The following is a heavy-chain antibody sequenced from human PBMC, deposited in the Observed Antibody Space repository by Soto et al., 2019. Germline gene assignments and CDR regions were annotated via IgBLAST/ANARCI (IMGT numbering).Heavy chain of an antibody. J-gene: IGHJ4*02. CDR3: ARMVYAPWYYDSSGYYYYFDY. V-gene: IGHV1-69*06. CDR2: IIPIFCTA. D-gene: IGHD3-22*01. Sequence: ASVMVSCKASGGTFSSYAISWVRQAPGQGLEWMGGIIPIFCTANYAQKFQGRVTITADKSTSTAYMELSSLRSEDTAVYYCARMVYAPWYYDSSGYYYYFDYWGQGTLVTVSS. CDR1: GGTFSSYA.